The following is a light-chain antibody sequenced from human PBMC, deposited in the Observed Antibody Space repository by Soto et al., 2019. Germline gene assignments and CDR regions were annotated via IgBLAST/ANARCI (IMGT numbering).Light chain of an antibody. Sequence: QSALTQPPSASGSPGQSVTISCTGTSSDVGDYNYVSWYQQHPGKAPKLMIYEVSKRPSGVPDRFSGSKSGNTASLTVSGLQAEDEADYYCSSYAGSNNVVFGGGTKPTVL. J-gene: IGLJ2*01. CDR2: EVS. CDR3: SSYAGSNNVV. V-gene: IGLV2-8*01. CDR1: SSDVGDYNY.